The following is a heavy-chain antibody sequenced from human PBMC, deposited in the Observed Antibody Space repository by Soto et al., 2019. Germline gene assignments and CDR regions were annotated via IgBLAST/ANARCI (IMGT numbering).Heavy chain of an antibody. Sequence: EVQLVESGGGLVQPGGSLRLSCAASGFTFSSYWISWVRQAPGKGLEWVANIKQDGSEKYYVDSVKGRFTISRDNAKNSLYLQMNSLRAEDTAVYYCARASDFDYWGQGTLVTVSS. CDR2: IKQDGSEK. CDR1: GFTFSSYW. CDR3: ARASDFDY. J-gene: IGHJ4*02. V-gene: IGHV3-7*03.